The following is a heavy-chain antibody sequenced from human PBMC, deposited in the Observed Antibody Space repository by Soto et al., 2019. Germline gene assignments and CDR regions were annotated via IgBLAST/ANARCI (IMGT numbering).Heavy chain of an antibody. CDR3: ARGPDRIWRFDAFDI. CDR2: LWFDGSIN. V-gene: IGHV3-33*01. D-gene: IGHD3-10*01. J-gene: IGHJ3*02. Sequence: HPGGSLRLSCAASGFTFSSYGMHWVRQAPGKGLEWVAVLWFDGSINYYADSVKGRFTISRDNSKNTLYLQMNSLRAEDTAVYYCARGPDRIWRFDAFDIWGQGTMVTVSS. CDR1: GFTFSSYG.